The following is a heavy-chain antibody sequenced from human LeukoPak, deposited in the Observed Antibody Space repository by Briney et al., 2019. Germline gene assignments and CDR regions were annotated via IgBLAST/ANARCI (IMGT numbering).Heavy chain of an antibody. CDR3: AKVPNYYDSSGYPGRGFGAFDI. CDR2: IRYDGSNK. CDR1: GYTFTDYY. V-gene: IGHV3-30*02. J-gene: IGHJ3*02. Sequence: SCKASGYTFTDYYIHWVRQAPGKGLEWVAFIRYDGSNKYYADSVKGRFTISRDNSKNTLYLQMNSLRAEDTAVYYCAKVPNYYDSSGYPGRGFGAFDIWGQGTMVTVSS. D-gene: IGHD3-22*01.